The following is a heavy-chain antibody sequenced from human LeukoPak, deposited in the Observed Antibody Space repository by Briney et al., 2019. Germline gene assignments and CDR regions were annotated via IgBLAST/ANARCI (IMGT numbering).Heavy chain of an antibody. D-gene: IGHD5-12*01. Sequence: SETLSLTCTVSGDSISSSSSYRGWIRQPPGEGLEWIGSIYYSGSTYYNTSLKSRVTISVDTSKNQFSLRLNSVTAADTAVYYCARRGTSGYGRELTFDYWGQGTLVTVSS. J-gene: IGHJ4*02. CDR1: GDSISSSSSY. CDR3: ARRGTSGYGRELTFDY. CDR2: IYYSGST. V-gene: IGHV4-39*01.